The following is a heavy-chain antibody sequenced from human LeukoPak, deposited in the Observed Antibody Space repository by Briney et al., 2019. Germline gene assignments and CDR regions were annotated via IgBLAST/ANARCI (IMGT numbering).Heavy chain of an antibody. CDR2: FYTSGST. J-gene: IGHJ5*02. D-gene: IGHD3-10*01. CDR3: ARRGPPRTLLRGVKSGWFDP. Sequence: PSETLSLTCTVSGGSITSYYWSWIRQPAGKGLEWTGHFYTSGSTNYNPSLKSRVTMSLDTSKNQFSLKLGSVTAADTAVYYCARRGPPRTLLRGVKSGWFDPWGQGTLVTVSS. V-gene: IGHV4-4*07. CDR1: GGSITSYY.